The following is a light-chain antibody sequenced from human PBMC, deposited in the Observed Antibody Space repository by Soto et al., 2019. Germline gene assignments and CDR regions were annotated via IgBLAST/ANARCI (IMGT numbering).Light chain of an antibody. CDR1: QGISSY. V-gene: IGKV1-8*01. J-gene: IGKJ2*01. CDR3: QQYYSYPYT. Sequence: ALRMTQSPSSFSSSTGDRVTITCRSSQGISSYLAWYQQKPGKAPKLLIYAASTLPRGVPSRFSGSRSETDFTLTISCLQSEDFATYYCQQYYSYPYTFGQGTKLEIK. CDR2: AAS.